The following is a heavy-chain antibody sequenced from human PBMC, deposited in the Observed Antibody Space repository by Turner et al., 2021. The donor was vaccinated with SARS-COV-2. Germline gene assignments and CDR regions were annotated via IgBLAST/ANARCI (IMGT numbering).Heavy chain of an antibody. CDR3: AKGLGEYVSYVMDV. CDR2: ISGAGGIP. D-gene: IGHD3-10*02. CDR1: EFPFGAYA. V-gene: IGHV3-23*01. Sequence: EVRLLVSGGDLVQPGGSLRLSWADSEFPFGAYAMNWVRQTPGKGLEWVAAISGAGGIPYYADSVKGRFTIFRDNSEYTLFLQMNSLGVEDTAVYYCAKGLGEYVSYVMDVWGQGTTVTVSS. J-gene: IGHJ6*02.